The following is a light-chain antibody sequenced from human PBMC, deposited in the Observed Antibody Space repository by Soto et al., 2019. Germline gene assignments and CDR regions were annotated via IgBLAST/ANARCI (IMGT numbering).Light chain of an antibody. CDR3: QQYGSYPLT. V-gene: IGKV1-5*01. J-gene: IGKJ4*01. CDR1: QSIGNY. Sequence: QLTQSPSTLSASVGDRATISCRASQSIGNYLAWYQQRPGQAPKLLIYEASSMASGVPARFSGYGSGTEFTLTISSLEPDDFAAYYCQQYGSYPLTFGDGTKVEIK. CDR2: EAS.